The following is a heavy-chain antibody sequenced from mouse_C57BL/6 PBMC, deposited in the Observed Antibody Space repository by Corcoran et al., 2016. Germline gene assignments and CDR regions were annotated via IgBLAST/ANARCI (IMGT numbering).Heavy chain of an antibody. CDR2: INPNNGGT. D-gene: IGHD2-3*01. J-gene: IGHJ1*03. V-gene: IGHV1-26*01. CDR1: GYTFTDYY. Sequence: EVQLQQSGPELVKPGASVKISCKASGYTFTDYYMNWVKQSHGKSLEWIGDINPNNGGTSYNQKFKGKATLTVDKSSSTAYMELRSLTSEDSAVYYCAMGWLKDVWGTGTTVTVSS. CDR3: AMGWLKDV.